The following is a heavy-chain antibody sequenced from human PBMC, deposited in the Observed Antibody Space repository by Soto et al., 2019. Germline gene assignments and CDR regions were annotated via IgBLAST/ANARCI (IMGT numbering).Heavy chain of an antibody. Sequence: SETLSLTCTVSGDSISGYYWSWIRQPPGKGLEWIGYIYESGSINYNPSLKSRVTMSIDTSKNQFSLKLSSVTAADTAVYYCARSGRSGYYYYYGMDVWGQGTTVTVSS. J-gene: IGHJ6*02. CDR2: IYESGSI. V-gene: IGHV4-59*01. D-gene: IGHD3-22*01. CDR1: GDSISGYY. CDR3: ARSGRSGYYYYYGMDV.